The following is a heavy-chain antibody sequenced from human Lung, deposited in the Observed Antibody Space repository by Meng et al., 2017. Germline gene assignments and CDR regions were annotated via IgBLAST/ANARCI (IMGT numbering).Heavy chain of an antibody. J-gene: IGHJ4*01. CDR2: MKSNVDGGTV. CDR1: VFTISTAW. CDR3: SGHVDY. V-gene: IGHV3-15*01. Sequence: EVRLVESWVGFVKPGGSLRLSCAASVFTISTAWMNWVRQAPGKGLEWIGRMKSNVDGGTVDYAAAVKGRFFISRDDSENTFYLQMNSLKTEDTAVYYCSGHVDYWGHGTLVTVSS.